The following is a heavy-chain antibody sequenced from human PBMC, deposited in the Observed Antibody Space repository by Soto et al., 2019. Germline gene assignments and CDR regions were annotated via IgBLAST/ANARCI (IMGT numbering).Heavy chain of an antibody. CDR1: GGSFSGYY. CDR3: ARPRGRYCSSTSCRGDAFDI. V-gene: IGHV4-34*01. CDR2: INHSGST. Sequence: QVQLQQWGAGLLKPSETLSLTCAVYGGSFSGYYWSWIRQPPGKGLEWIGEINHSGSTNYNPSLKCRVTISVDTSKNQSSLKLSSVTAADTAVYYCARPRGRYCSSTSCRGDAFDIWGQGTMVTVSS. J-gene: IGHJ3*02. D-gene: IGHD2-2*01.